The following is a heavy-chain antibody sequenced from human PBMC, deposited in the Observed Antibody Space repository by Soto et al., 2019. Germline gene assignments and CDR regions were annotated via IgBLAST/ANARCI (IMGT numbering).Heavy chain of an antibody. CDR3: ARGRDQPPEGIYFDS. V-gene: IGHV1-69*01. D-gene: IGHD2-2*01. J-gene: IGHJ4*02. CDR2: IIPMFGTP. CDR1: GGAFNNYI. Sequence: QVQLVQSGAEVKQPGSSVKVSCKASGGAFNNYIFDWVRQAPGQGLEWMGGIIPMFGTPNYAQTFQDTITISADVSTGTADMELTRLRFDDTAIYCWARGRDQPPEGIYFDSWGEGTRGTVSS.